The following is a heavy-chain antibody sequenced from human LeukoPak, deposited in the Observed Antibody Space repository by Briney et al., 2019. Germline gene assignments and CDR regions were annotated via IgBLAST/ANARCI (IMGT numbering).Heavy chain of an antibody. CDR3: AVLTIFGAVIDY. Sequence: SETLSLTCTVSGGSISSGGYYWSWIRQPPGKGLGWIGYIYHSGITYYNPSLKSRVTISVDTSKNQFSLKLSSVTAADTAVYHCAVLTIFGAVIDYWGQGTLVTVSS. J-gene: IGHJ4*02. V-gene: IGHV4-30-2*01. CDR1: GGSISSGGYY. D-gene: IGHD3-3*01. CDR2: IYHSGIT.